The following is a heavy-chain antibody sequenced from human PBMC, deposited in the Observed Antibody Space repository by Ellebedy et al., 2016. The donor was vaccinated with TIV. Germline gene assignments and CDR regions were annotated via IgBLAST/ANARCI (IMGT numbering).Heavy chain of an antibody. V-gene: IGHV3-23*01. CDR3: AKGPPRGYSFGYFFDY. CDR2: VSDNGGIT. J-gene: IGHJ4*02. D-gene: IGHD5-18*01. CDR1: GFTFSSYA. Sequence: GESLKISCAASGFTFSSYAMSWVRQAPGKGLEWVSVVSDNGGITYYTDSVKGRFTISRDNSNNTLYLQMHSLGAEDTAIYYCAKGPPRGYSFGYFFDYWGQGTLVTVSS.